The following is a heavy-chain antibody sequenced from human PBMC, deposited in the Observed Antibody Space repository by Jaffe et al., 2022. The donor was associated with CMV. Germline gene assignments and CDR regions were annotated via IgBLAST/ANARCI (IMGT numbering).Heavy chain of an antibody. CDR2: ISSSSSTI. V-gene: IGHV3-48*02. J-gene: IGHJ4*02. D-gene: IGHD5-18*01. CDR1: GFTFSSYS. CDR3: ARDGVAWVDTAMVHFDY. Sequence: EVQLVESGGGLVQPGGSLRLSCAASGFTFSSYSMNWVRQAPGKGLEWVSYISSSSSTIYYADSVKGRFTISRDNAKNSLYLQMNSLRDEDTAVYYCARDGVAWVDTAMVHFDYWGQGTLVTVSS.